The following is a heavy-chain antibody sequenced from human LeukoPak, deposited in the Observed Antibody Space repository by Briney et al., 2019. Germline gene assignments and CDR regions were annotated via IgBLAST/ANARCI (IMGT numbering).Heavy chain of an antibody. CDR3: AREHSGSYSQPLDYFDY. Sequence: ASVKVSCKASGYTFTNYDISWVRQAPGQGLDWMGWISAYNDNTNYAQKLQGRVTMTTDTSTSTAYMELRSLRSDDTAVYYCAREHSGSYSQPLDYFDYWGQGTLVTVSS. CDR1: GYTFTNYD. CDR2: ISAYNDNT. D-gene: IGHD1-26*01. V-gene: IGHV1-18*01. J-gene: IGHJ4*02.